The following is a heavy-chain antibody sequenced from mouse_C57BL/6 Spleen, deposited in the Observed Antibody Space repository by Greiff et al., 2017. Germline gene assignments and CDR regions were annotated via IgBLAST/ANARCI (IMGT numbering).Heavy chain of an antibody. CDR2: IYPGDGDT. J-gene: IGHJ3*01. Sequence: QVQLQQSGAELVKPGASVKISCKASGYAFRSYWMNWVKQRPGKGLEWIGQIYPGDGDTNYNGKFKGKATLTADKSSSTAYMQLSSLTSEDSAVYFCARGGDYSNLFAYWGQGTLATVSA. D-gene: IGHD2-5*01. CDR3: ARGGDYSNLFAY. CDR1: GYAFRSYW. V-gene: IGHV1-80*01.